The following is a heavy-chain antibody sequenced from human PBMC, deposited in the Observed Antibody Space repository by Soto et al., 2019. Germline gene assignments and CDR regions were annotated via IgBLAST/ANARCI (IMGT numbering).Heavy chain of an antibody. CDR3: ARQIYDSDTGPNLQYYFYS. Sequence: GESLKISCKGSGYSFAGYWITWVRQKPGKGLEWMGRIDPSDSQTYYSPSFRGHVTISVTKSITTVFLQWSSLRASDTAMYYCARQIYDSDTGPNLQYYFYSWGQGTPVTVAS. CDR2: IDPSDSQT. CDR1: GYSFAGYW. J-gene: IGHJ4*02. V-gene: IGHV5-10-1*01. D-gene: IGHD3-22*01.